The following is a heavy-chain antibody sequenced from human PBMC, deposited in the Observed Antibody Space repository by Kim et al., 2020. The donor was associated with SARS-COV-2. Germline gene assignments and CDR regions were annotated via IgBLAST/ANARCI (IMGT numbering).Heavy chain of an antibody. CDR1: GYSFTSYW. CDR2: IYPGDSDT. Sequence: GESLKISCKGSGYSFTSYWIGWVRQMPGKGLEWMGIIYPGDSDTRYSPSFQGQVTISADKSISTAYLQWSSLKASDTAMYYCARHVAGAADYWYFDLWGRGTLVTVSS. CDR3: ARHVAGAADYWYFDL. V-gene: IGHV5-51*01. J-gene: IGHJ2*01. D-gene: IGHD6-19*01.